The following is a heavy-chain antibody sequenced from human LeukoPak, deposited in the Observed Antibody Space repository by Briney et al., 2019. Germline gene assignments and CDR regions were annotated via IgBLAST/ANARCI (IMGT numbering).Heavy chain of an antibody. CDR2: IYPGDSDT. D-gene: IGHD4-17*01. V-gene: IGHV5-51*01. CDR1: GYTFSSSW. Sequence: GESLKISCKGSGYTFSSSWIGWVRQMPGKGLEWMGIIYPGDSDTRYSPSFQGQVTISVDRSISTTYLQWSSLKATDTGMNYCARQYGRPFDYWGQGTLVTVSS. J-gene: IGHJ4*02. CDR3: ARQYGRPFDY.